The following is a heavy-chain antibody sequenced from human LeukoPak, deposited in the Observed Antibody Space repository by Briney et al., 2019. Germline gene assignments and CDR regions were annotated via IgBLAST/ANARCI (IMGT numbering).Heavy chain of an antibody. J-gene: IGHJ4*02. CDR1: GFTLSSYG. CDR3: AKSIVGASPYFDY. Sequence: GGSLRLSCAASGFTLSSYGMHWVRQAPGKGLEWVAFIRYDGSNKYYADSVKGRFTISRDNSKNTLYLQMNSLRAEDTAVYYCAKSIVGASPYFDYWGQGTLVTVSS. D-gene: IGHD1-26*01. V-gene: IGHV3-30*02. CDR2: IRYDGSNK.